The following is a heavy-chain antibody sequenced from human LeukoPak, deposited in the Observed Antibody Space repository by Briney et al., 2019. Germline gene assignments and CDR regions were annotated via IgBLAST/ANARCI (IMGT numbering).Heavy chain of an antibody. J-gene: IGHJ4*02. CDR3: ASSIVADGTSPFDY. Sequence: GGSLRLSCAASGFTVNSNYMSWVRQAPGKGLEWVSYISSTSGTKYYADSVKGRITISRDNAKNSLYLQMNSLRAEDTAVYYCASSIVADGTSPFDYWGQGTLVTVSS. D-gene: IGHD6-13*01. CDR1: GFTVNSNY. V-gene: IGHV3-48*04. CDR2: ISSTSGTK.